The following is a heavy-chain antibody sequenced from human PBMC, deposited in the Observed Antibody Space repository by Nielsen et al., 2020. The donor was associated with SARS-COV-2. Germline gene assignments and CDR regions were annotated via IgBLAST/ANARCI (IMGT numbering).Heavy chain of an antibody. V-gene: IGHV4-4*02. Sequence: SETLSLTCAVSGGSVSSNDWWTWVRQSPGKGLEWIGEVSHSGSINYNPSLKSRVTLSMDKSKRQFSLRLTSVSAADTAVYFCARGDLVVVRSPILGLGPFFYYFYLDVWGKGTTVTVSS. CDR2: VSHSGSI. CDR3: ARGDLVVVRSPILGLGPFFYYFYLDV. D-gene: IGHD2-2*01. J-gene: IGHJ6*03. CDR1: GGSVSSNDW.